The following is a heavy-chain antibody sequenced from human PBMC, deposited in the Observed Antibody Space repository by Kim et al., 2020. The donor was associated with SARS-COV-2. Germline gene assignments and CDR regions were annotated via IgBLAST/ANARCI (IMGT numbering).Heavy chain of an antibody. Sequence: ASVKVSCKASGYTFTSYGISWVRQAPGQGLEWMGWISAYNGNTTYAQKFPGRVTMTTDTSMSTAYMELRSLRSDDTAVYYCARGQGGRVGATATRRFDPWGQGTLVTVSS. D-gene: IGHD1-26*01. CDR3: ARGQGGRVGATATRRFDP. J-gene: IGHJ5*02. V-gene: IGHV1-18*01. CDR1: GYTFTSYG. CDR2: ISAYNGNT.